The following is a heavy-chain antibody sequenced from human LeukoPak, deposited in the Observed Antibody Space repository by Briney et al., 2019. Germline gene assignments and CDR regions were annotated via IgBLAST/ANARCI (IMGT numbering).Heavy chain of an antibody. CDR2: IYTSGGT. V-gene: IGHV4-4*07. CDR1: GGSFTSYY. D-gene: IGHD3-16*01. CDR3: RKEPGRGDKDFDY. J-gene: IGHJ4*02. Sequence: SETLSLTCTVSGGSFTSYYWSWIRQPAGKGLEWIGRIYTSGGTHYSPSLKSRVTMSVDTSKNQFSLKLSSVTAADTAVYYCRKEPGRGDKDFDYWGQGTLVTVSS.